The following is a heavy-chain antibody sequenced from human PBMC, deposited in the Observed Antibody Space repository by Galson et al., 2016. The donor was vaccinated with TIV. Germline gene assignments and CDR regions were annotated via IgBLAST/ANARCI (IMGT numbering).Heavy chain of an antibody. J-gene: IGHJ4*02. CDR1: GGTFSSYG. CDR3: ARGFSKLRYYGSGSYLYFDY. CDR2: IIPIFGVP. V-gene: IGHV1-69*13. D-gene: IGHD3-10*01. Sequence: QSGAEVKKPGASVKVSCKASGGTFSSYGISWVRQAPGQGLEWMGGIIPIFGVPKYGQKFQGRLTITADESTSTAYMELSSLRSEDTAVYYCARGFSKLRYYGSGSYLYFDYWGQGTLVTVSS.